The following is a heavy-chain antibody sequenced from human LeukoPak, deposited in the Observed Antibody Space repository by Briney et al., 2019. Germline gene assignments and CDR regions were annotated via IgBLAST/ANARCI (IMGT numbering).Heavy chain of an antibody. J-gene: IGHJ4*02. Sequence: PSETLSLTCTVSGGSISSSSYYWGWIRQPPGKGLEWIGSIYYSGSTYYNPSLKSRVTISVDTSKNQFSLKLSSVTAADTAVYYCARVDTYGGTDYWGQGTLVTVSS. D-gene: IGHD4-23*01. CDR3: ARVDTYGGTDY. CDR2: IYYSGST. CDR1: GGSISSSSYY. V-gene: IGHV4-39*07.